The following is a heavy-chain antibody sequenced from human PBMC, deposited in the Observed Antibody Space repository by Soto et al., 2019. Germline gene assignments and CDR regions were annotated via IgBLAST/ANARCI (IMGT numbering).Heavy chain of an antibody. CDR3: ARAWVVVTAPDY. J-gene: IGHJ4*02. D-gene: IGHD2-21*02. CDR1: GYTFTSYA. Sequence: ASVKVSCKASGYTFTSYAMHWVRQAPGQRLEWMGWINAGNGNTKYSQKFQGRFTITRDTSASTAYMELSSLRSEDTAVYYCARAWVVVTAPDYWGQGTLVTVSS. CDR2: INAGNGNT. V-gene: IGHV1-3*01.